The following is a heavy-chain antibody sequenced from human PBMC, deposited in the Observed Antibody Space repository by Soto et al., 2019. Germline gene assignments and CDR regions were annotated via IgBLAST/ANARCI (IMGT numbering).Heavy chain of an antibody. D-gene: IGHD3-3*01. V-gene: IGHV1-2*04. CDR2: INPTTGGT. CDR1: GYTFTGDY. J-gene: IGHJ6*02. CDR3: ATSRPLRFLEDHGMDV. Sequence: ASVKVSCKASGYTFTGDYIHWLRQAPGQGLEWMGWINPTTGGTNYAQRFQGWVTMTRDTSTSTAYVELNGLTSGDTAVFYCATSRPLRFLEDHGMDVWGQGTTVTVSS.